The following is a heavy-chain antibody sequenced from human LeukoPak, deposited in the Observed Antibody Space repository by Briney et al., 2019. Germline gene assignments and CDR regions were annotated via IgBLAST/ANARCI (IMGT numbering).Heavy chain of an antibody. CDR2: ISSSSSYI. D-gene: IGHD3-9*01. CDR1: GFTFNTYE. Sequence: TAGGSLRLSCAASGFTFNTYEMNWVRQAPGKGLEWVSSISSSSSYIYYADSVKGRFTISRDNAKNSLYLQMNSLRAEDTAVYYCARDTYDILTGYYKWAFDIWGQGTMVTVSS. J-gene: IGHJ3*02. CDR3: ARDTYDILTGYYKWAFDI. V-gene: IGHV3-21*06.